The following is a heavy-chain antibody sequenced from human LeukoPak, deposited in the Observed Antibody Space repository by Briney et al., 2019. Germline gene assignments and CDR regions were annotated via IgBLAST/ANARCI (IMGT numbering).Heavy chain of an antibody. D-gene: IGHD6-13*01. J-gene: IGHJ4*02. CDR1: GFTFSSYS. V-gene: IGHV3-21*01. Sequence: GGSLRLSCAASGFTFSSYSMNWVRQAPGKGLEWVSSISSSSSYIYYADSVKGRFTISRDNAKNSLYLQMNSLRAEDTAVYHCARRSIAAAGKLDYWGQGTLVTVSS. CDR2: ISSSSSYI. CDR3: ARRSIAAAGKLDY.